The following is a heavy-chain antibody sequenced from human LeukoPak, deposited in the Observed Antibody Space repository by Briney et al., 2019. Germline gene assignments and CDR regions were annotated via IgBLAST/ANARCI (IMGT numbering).Heavy chain of an antibody. CDR1: GFTFSTYA. CDR3: VPLYHGGVAY. V-gene: IGHV3-64D*06. D-gene: IGHD3-16*02. J-gene: IGHJ4*02. Sequence: PGGSLRLSCSASGFTFSTYAMHWVRQAPGKGLEYVSAISRNGGRTYYADSVKGRFTISRDNSKNTLYLQMSSLRAEDTAVYYCVPLYHGGVAYWGQGTLVTVSS. CDR2: ISRNGGRT.